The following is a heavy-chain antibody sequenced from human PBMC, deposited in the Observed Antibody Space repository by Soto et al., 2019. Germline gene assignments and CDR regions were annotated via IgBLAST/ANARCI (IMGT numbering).Heavy chain of an antibody. CDR3: ARVESGEFDY. J-gene: IGHJ4*02. CDR1: GASISYGGFS. CDR2: INHSGST. V-gene: IGHV4-34*01. Sequence: SETLSLTCTVSGASISYGGFSWSWIRQPPGKGLEWIGEINHSGSTNYNPSLKSRVTISVDTSKNQFSLKLSSVTAADTAVYYCARVESGEFDYWGQGTLVTVSS.